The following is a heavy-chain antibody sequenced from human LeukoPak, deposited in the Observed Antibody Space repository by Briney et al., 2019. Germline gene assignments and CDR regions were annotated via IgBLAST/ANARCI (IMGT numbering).Heavy chain of an antibody. D-gene: IGHD5-24*01. V-gene: IGHV3-23*01. Sequence: PGGSLRLSCAASGFTFSSFAMSWVRLAPGKGLEWVSAISGSGGSTYYADSVKGRFTIPRDNSKNTLYLQMNSLRAEDTAVYYCAPQRVEMATSGYFEYWGQGTLVTVSS. J-gene: IGHJ4*02. CDR1: GFTFSSFA. CDR2: ISGSGGST. CDR3: APQRVEMATSGYFEY.